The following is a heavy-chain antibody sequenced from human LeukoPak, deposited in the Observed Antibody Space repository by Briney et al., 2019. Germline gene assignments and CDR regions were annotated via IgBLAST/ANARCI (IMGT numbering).Heavy chain of an antibody. Sequence: GGSLRLSCAASGFILSNCAMTWVRQAPGKGLEWVSGIDTRGTRTYYADSVKGRFTISRDNSKNTLFLQMNSLRAEDTAVYYCVKEVVATIPPLWGQGTLVTVSS. CDR3: VKEVVATIPPL. V-gene: IGHV3-23*01. CDR1: GFILSNCA. J-gene: IGHJ4*02. D-gene: IGHD5-12*01. CDR2: IDTRGTRT.